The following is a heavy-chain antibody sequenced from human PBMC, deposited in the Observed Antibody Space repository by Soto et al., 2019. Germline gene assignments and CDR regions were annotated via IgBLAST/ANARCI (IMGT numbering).Heavy chain of an antibody. CDR1: GVTFSSYG. CDR2: IWYDGSNK. J-gene: IGHJ6*02. V-gene: IGHV3-33*01. Sequence: GGSLRLSCAASGVTFSSYGMHWVRQAPGKGLEWVAVIWYDGSNKYYADSVKGRFTISRDNSKNTLYLQMNSLRAEDTAVYYCARGAQDWNYDYYYYYGMDVWGQGTTVTVSS. CDR3: ARGAQDWNYDYYYYYGMDV. D-gene: IGHD1-7*01.